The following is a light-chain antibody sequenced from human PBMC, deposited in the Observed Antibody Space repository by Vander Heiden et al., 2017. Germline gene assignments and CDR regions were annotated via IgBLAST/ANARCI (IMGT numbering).Light chain of an antibody. V-gene: IGLV1-40*01. CDR3: QSYDNSLKSVV. Sequence: QSVLPQPPSVSGAPGQRVTISCTGSRSNIGAGLDIHWYRHLPGTAPKLLIYGNFKRPSGVPDRFSGSKSGTSASLAVTGLQAEDEADYYCQSYDNSLKSVVFGGGTKLTVL. CDR2: GNF. CDR1: RSNIGAGLD. J-gene: IGLJ2*01.